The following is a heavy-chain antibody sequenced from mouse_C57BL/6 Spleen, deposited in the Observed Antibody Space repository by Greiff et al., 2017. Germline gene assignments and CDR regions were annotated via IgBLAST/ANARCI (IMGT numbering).Heavy chain of an antibody. J-gene: IGHJ2*01. CDR3: ARRQLRLPSDD. CDR1: GYAFTNYL. CDR2: INPGSGGT. V-gene: IGHV1-54*01. D-gene: IGHD3-2*02. Sequence: VQLQQSGAELVRPGTSVKVSCKASGYAFTNYLIEWVKQRPGQGLEWIGVINPGSGGTNYNEKFKGKATLTADKSSSTAYMQLSSLTSEDSAVYFCARRQLRLPSDDWGQGTTLTVSS.